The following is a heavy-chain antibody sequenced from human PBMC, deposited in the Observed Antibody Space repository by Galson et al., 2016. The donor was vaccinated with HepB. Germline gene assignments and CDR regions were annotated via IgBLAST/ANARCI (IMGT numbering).Heavy chain of an antibody. CDR3: ARGSGWLLDR. D-gene: IGHD6-19*01. J-gene: IGHJ5*02. CDR1: GFSLSTTGMR. CDR2: IDWDDDK. V-gene: IGHV2-70*04. Sequence: PALVKPTQTLTLTCTFSGFSLSTTGMRVAWIRQPPGKALEWLARIDWDDDKFYSTSLKTRLTISKDTSKNQVVLTMTNVDPVDTGTYYCARGSGWLLDRWGQGTLVTVSS.